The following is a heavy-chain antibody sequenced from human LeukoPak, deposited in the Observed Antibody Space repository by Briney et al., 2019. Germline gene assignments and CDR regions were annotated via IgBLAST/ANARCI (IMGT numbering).Heavy chain of an antibody. CDR1: GYTFTSYG. Sequence: GASVKVSCKASGYTFTSYGISWVRQAPGQGLEWMGWISAYNGNTNYAQKLQGRVTMTTDTSTSTAYMELRSLRSDDTAVYYCARADRSIAAATEFDYWGQGTLVTVSS. CDR3: ARADRSIAAATEFDY. J-gene: IGHJ4*02. V-gene: IGHV1-18*01. CDR2: ISAYNGNT. D-gene: IGHD6-13*01.